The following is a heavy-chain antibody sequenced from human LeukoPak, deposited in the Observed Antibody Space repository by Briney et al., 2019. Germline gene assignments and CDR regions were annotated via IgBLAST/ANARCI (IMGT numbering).Heavy chain of an antibody. D-gene: IGHD5-24*01. CDR2: INPNSGGT. V-gene: IGHV1-2*02. CDR3: ARSVEMATINTGWFDP. Sequence: ASVKVSCKASGYTFTGYYMHWVRQAPGQGLEWMGWINPNSGGTNYAQKFQGRVTMTRDTSISTAYMELSRLRSDDTAVYYCARSVEMATINTGWFDPWGQGTLVTVSS. J-gene: IGHJ5*02. CDR1: GYTFTGYY.